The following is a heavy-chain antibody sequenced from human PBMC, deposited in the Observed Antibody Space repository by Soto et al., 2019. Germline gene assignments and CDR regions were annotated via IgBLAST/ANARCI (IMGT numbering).Heavy chain of an antibody. CDR1: GFTFSTYW. CDR3: ARQTWGDFG. CDR2: IKEDGSVK. Sequence: VQLVESGGGLVQPGGSLRLSCAASGFTFSTYWMTWVRQAPGKGLEWVATIKEDGSVKYYVDSVKGRFTISRDNAKNSLYLQMNSLRAEDTAVYYCARQTWGDFGWGQGTLVTVSS. D-gene: IGHD3-16*01. V-gene: IGHV3-7*03. J-gene: IGHJ4*02.